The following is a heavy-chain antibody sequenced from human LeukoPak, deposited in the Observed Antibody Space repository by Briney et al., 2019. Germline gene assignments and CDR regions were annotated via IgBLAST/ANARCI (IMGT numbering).Heavy chain of an antibody. CDR2: ISSGGTYE. Sequence: PGGSLRLSCAASGFTFSNYAMHWVRQAPGKGLEWVSLISSGGTYEYYADSVKGRFTISRDNSKNTLYLQLNSLRAEDTAVYYCARDSRYYYDSGSSGPHYFDNWGQGTLVTVSS. D-gene: IGHD3-10*01. V-gene: IGHV3-30*01. CDR3: ARDSRYYYDSGSSGPHYFDN. J-gene: IGHJ4*02. CDR1: GFTFSNYA.